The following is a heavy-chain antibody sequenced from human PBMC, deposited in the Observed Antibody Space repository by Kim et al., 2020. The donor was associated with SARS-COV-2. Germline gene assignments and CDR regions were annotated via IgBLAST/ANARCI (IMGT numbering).Heavy chain of an antibody. D-gene: IGHD5-18*01. CDR3: AKDFGHSYGFYNYFDP. Sequence: DSGKGRFTISRDNSKDTVYLQMNSLRTDYTAVYYCAKDFGHSYGFYNYFDPWGQGTLVIVSS. V-gene: IGHV3-30*02. J-gene: IGHJ5*02.